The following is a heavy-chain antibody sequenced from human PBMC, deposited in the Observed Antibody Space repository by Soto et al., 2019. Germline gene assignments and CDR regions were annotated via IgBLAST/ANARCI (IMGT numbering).Heavy chain of an antibody. J-gene: IGHJ4*02. D-gene: IGHD3-9*01. Sequence: LRLSCAASGFTFSSYAMSWVRQAPGKGLEWVSAISGSGGSTYYADSVKGRFTISRDNSKNTLYLQMNSLRAEDTAVYYCAKVGYFDWLFLFDYWGQGTLVTVSS. V-gene: IGHV3-23*01. CDR2: ISGSGGST. CDR1: GFTFSSYA. CDR3: AKVGYFDWLFLFDY.